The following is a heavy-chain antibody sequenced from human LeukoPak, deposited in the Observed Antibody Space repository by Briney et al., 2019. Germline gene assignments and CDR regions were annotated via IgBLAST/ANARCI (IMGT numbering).Heavy chain of an antibody. CDR3: AGGGFGELLDY. CDR2: IYYSGST. Sequence: SETLSLTCTVSGGSISSYYWSWIRQPPGKGLEWIGYIYYSGSTNYNPSLKSRVTISVDTSKNQFSLKLSSVTAADTAVYYCAGGGFGELLDYWGQGTLVTVSS. CDR1: GGSISSYY. V-gene: IGHV4-59*01. D-gene: IGHD3-10*01. J-gene: IGHJ4*02.